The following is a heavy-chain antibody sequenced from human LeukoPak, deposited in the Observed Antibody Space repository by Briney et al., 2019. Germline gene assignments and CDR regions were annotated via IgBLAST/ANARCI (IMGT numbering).Heavy chain of an antibody. CDR3: ARVGGNRHDYGDYERPPVFWYYYYGMDV. CDR1: GFTFSSCW. J-gene: IGHJ6*02. Sequence: GGSLRLSCAASGFTFSSCWMHWVRQAPGKGLVWVSRINSDGSSTSYADSVKGRFTISRDNAKNTLYLQMNSLRAEDTAVYYCARVGGNRHDYGDYERPPVFWYYYYGMDVWGQGTTVTVSS. CDR2: INSDGSST. D-gene: IGHD4-17*01. V-gene: IGHV3-74*01.